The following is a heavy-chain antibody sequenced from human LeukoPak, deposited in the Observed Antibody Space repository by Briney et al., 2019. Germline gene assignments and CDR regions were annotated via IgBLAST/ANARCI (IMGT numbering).Heavy chain of an antibody. CDR1: RFTFSSYG. J-gene: IGHJ6*02. D-gene: IGHD4-23*01. V-gene: IGHV3-30*03. CDR2: ISYDGSNK. CDR3: AREGDFGGIPGYYYGLDV. Sequence: GRSLRLSCAASRFTFSSYGMHWVRQAPGKGLEWVAVISYDGSNKYYADSVKGRFTISRDNSKNTLYLQMNSLRAEDTAVYYCAREGDFGGIPGYYYGLDVWGQGTTVTVSS.